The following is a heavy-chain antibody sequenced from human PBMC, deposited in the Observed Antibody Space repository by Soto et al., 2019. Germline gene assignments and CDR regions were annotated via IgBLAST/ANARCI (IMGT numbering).Heavy chain of an antibody. CDR2: IYHSGST. J-gene: IGHJ6*02. CDR3: ARGSSIEKTTLYYYYGMDV. Sequence: QLQLQESGSGLVKPSQTLSLTCAVSGGSISSGGYSWSWIRQPPGKGLEWIGYIYHSGSTYYNPSIKSLVTISVDWSKNQFSLKLSSVTAAATAVYYCARGSSIEKTTLYYYYGMDVWGQGTTVTVSS. CDR1: GGSISSGGYS. V-gene: IGHV4-30-2*01. D-gene: IGHD2-15*01.